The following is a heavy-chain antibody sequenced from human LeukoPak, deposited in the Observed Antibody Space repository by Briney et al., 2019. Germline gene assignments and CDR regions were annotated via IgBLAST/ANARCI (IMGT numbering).Heavy chain of an antibody. CDR1: GGTFSSYA. CDR3: ARDLLRGYSYGYADY. D-gene: IGHD5-18*01. J-gene: IGHJ4*02. Sequence: SVKASCKASGGTFSSYAISWVRQAPGQGLEWMGGIIPIFGTANYAQKFQGRVTITADESTSTAYMELSSLRSEDTAVYYCARDLLRGYSYGYADYWGQGTLVTVSS. V-gene: IGHV1-69*13. CDR2: IIPIFGTA.